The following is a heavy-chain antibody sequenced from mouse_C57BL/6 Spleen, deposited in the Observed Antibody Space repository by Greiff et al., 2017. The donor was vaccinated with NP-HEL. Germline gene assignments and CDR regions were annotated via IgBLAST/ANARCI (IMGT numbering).Heavy chain of an antibody. J-gene: IGHJ4*01. Sequence: QVQLKESGPELVKPGASVKISCKASGYAFSSSWMNWVKQRPGKGLEWIGRIYPGDGDTNYNGKFKGKATLTADKSSSTAYMQLSSLTSEDSAVYFCAREDYDYDGGPYYYAMDYWGQGTSVTVSS. CDR1: GYAFSSSW. V-gene: IGHV1-82*01. D-gene: IGHD2-4*01. CDR2: IYPGDGDT. CDR3: AREDYDYDGGPYYYAMDY.